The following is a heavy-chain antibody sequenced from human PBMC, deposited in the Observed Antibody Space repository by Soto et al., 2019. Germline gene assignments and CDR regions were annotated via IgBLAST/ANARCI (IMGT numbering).Heavy chain of an antibody. Sequence: GGSPRLSCAAPGFTFSNYDMHWARQSPGEGLEWVSDIGAASDTYYPVSVQGRFTVSRDNAKKSLYLQMNSLRAGDTAVYYCARGVLGPGDYYYGMDVWGQGTTVTVSS. J-gene: IGHJ6*02. V-gene: IGHV3-13*01. CDR2: IGAASDT. CDR3: ARGVLGPGDYYYGMDV. D-gene: IGHD7-27*01. CDR1: GFTFSNYD.